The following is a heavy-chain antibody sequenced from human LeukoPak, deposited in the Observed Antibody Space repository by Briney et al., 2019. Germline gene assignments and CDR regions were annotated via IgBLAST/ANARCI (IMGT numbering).Heavy chain of an antibody. V-gene: IGHV4-34*01. CDR1: GGSFSGYY. CDR3: AREAIFGVVISGWFDP. J-gene: IGHJ5*02. Sequence: SETLSLTCAVYGGSFSGYYWSWIRQPPGKGLEWIEEINHSGSTNYNPSLKSRVTISVDTSKNQFSLKLSSVTAADTAVYYCAREAIFGVVISGWFDPWGQGTLVTVSS. D-gene: IGHD3-3*01. CDR2: INHSGST.